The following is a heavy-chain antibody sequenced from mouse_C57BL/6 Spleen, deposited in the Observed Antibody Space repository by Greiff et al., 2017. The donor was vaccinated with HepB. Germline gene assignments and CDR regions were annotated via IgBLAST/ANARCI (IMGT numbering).Heavy chain of an antibody. Sequence: QVQLQQSGAELARPGASVKMSCKASGYTFTSYTMHWVKQRPGQGLEWIGYINPSSGYTKYNQKFKDKATLTADKSSSTAYMQLSSLTSEDSAVYYCASVYLRDAMDYWGQGTSVTVSS. D-gene: IGHD5-1*01. CDR3: ASVYLRDAMDY. CDR2: INPSSGYT. V-gene: IGHV1-4*01. CDR1: GYTFTSYT. J-gene: IGHJ4*01.